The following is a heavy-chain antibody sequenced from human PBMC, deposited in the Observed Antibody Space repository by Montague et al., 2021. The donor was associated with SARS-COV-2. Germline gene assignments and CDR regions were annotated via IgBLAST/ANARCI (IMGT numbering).Heavy chain of an antibody. CDR1: GDSTNSGSYY. CDR3: GRGLVGFAGHWL. D-gene: IGHD1-26*01. V-gene: IGHV4-61*02. CDR2: VYRSGDT. Sequence: TLSLTCTVSGDSTNSGSYYWSWLRQPAGKGLEWIGRVYRSGDTNYHPSLESRISISIDTSKNQISLRLTSVTAADTGVYYRGRGLVGFAGHWLWGHGTMATVS. J-gene: IGHJ3*01.